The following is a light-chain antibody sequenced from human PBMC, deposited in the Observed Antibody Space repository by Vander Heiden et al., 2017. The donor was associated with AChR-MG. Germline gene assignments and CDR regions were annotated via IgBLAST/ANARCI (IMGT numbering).Light chain of an antibody. CDR2: AAS. J-gene: IGKJ2*01. V-gene: IGKV1-12*01. Sequence: IQMTQSASSVSAPVGDRVTITCRASQEIGRWLAWFQQKPGKAPKLLIYAASILQTGVPSRFSGSGSGTDFTLTIYGLHPEDFATFSCRQANTFPLTFGQGTKVEIK. CDR1: QEIGRW. CDR3: RQANTFPLT.